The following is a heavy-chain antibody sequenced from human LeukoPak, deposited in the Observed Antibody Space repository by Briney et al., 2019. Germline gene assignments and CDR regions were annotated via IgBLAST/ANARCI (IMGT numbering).Heavy chain of an antibody. CDR3: ARPAEYSSSWYDLGFDY. J-gene: IGHJ4*02. Sequence: SETLSLTCTVSGGSISSSSYYWGWIRQPPGKGLEWIGSIYYSGSTYYNPSLKSRVTISVDTSKNQFSLKLSSVTAADTAVYYCARPAEYSSSWYDLGFDYWGQGTLVTVSS. CDR2: IYYSGST. V-gene: IGHV4-39*01. CDR1: GGSISSSSYY. D-gene: IGHD6-13*01.